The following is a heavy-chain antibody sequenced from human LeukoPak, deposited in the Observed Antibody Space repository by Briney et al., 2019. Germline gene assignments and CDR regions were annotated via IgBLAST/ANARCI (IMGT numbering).Heavy chain of an antibody. CDR1: GGSFSGYY. D-gene: IGHD3-22*01. Sequence: PSETLSLTCAVYGGSFSGYYWSWIRQPPGKGLEWIGEINHSGSTNCNPSLKSRVTISVDTSKNQFSLKLSSVTAADTAVYYCARGGYYDSSGYPLDYWGQGTLVTVSS. V-gene: IGHV4-34*01. J-gene: IGHJ4*02. CDR3: ARGGYYDSSGYPLDY. CDR2: INHSGST.